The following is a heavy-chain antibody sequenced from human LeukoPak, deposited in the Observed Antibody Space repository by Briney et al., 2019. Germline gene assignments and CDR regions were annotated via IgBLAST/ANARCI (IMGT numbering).Heavy chain of an antibody. CDR1: GFTFSSYS. CDR2: TSSSSSTI. Sequence: GGSLRLSCAASGFTFSSYSMNWVRQAPGKGLEWVSYTSSSSSTIYYADSVKGRFTISRDNAKNSLYPQMNSLRAEDTAVYYCARGGSGYSYGYAYYYYYMDVWGKGTTVTVSS. J-gene: IGHJ6*03. D-gene: IGHD5-18*01. V-gene: IGHV3-48*01. CDR3: ARGGSGYSYGYAYYYYYMDV.